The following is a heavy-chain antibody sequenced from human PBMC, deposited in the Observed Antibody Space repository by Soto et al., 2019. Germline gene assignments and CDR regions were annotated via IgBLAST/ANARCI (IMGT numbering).Heavy chain of an antibody. CDR1: GYSFTAYY. CDR3: ARDWGQNSGYV. J-gene: IGHJ4*02. V-gene: IGHV1-2*02. CDR2: INPNSGRT. Sequence: QVQLVQSGAEVKKPGASVKVSCKASGYSFTAYYIHWVRQAPGQGLEWMGWINPNSGRTKNSPNFQGRVTMTRDTSVTTFHMEVNLLRSDDAAVYYCARDWGQNSGYVWGQGTLVTVSS. D-gene: IGHD5-12*01.